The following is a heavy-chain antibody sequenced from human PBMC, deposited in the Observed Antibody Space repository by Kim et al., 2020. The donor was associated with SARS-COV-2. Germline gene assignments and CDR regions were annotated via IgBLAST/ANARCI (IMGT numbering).Heavy chain of an antibody. CDR3: ARGLGAQGAFDI. Sequence: SETLSLTCTVSGGSISSYYWSWIRQPPGKGLEWIGYIYYSGSTNYNPSLKSRVTISVDTSKNQFSLKLSSVTAADTAVYYCARGLGAQGAFDIWGQGTMVTGSS. D-gene: IGHD1-26*01. J-gene: IGHJ3*02. CDR1: GGSISSYY. V-gene: IGHV4-59*01. CDR2: IYYSGST.